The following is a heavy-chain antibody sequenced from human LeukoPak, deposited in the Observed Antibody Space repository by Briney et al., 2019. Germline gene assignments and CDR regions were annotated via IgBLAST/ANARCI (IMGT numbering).Heavy chain of an antibody. CDR3: ARVSGTVTLPLDY. CDR1: GFTLSSYE. D-gene: IGHD4-17*01. V-gene: IGHV3-48*03. Sequence: GGSLRLSCAASGFTLSSYEMNWVRQAPGKGLEWVSYISSGGSTIYYADSVKGRFTISRDNAKNSLYLQMNSLRAEDTAVYYCARVSGTVTLPLDYWGQGTLVTVSS. CDR2: ISSGGSTI. J-gene: IGHJ4*02.